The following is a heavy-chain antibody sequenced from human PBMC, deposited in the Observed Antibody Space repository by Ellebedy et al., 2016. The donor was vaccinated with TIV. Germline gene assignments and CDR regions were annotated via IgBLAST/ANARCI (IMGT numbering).Heavy chain of an antibody. CDR1: GYSFTSYW. CDR3: ATHGQVQYYYYGMDV. Sequence: GESLKISCKGSGYSFTSYWIGWVRQMPGKGLEWMGIIYPGDSDTRYSPSFQGQVTISADKSISTAYLQWSSLKASDTAMYYCATHGQVQYYYYGMDVWGQGTTVTVSS. D-gene: IGHD1-1*01. J-gene: IGHJ6*02. V-gene: IGHV5-51*01. CDR2: IYPGDSDT.